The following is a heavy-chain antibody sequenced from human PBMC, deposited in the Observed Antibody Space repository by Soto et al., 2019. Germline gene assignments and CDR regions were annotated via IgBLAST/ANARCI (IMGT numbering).Heavy chain of an antibody. J-gene: IGHJ4*02. CDR1: GGSISSGGYS. V-gene: IGHV4-30-2*01. Sequence: QLQLQESGSGLVKPSQTLSLTCAVSGGSISSGGYSWSWIRQPPGKGREWIGYIYHSGSTYYNPSLXXXVXXPVDRSKNQFSLKLNSVTAADTAVYYCARGPPFGYWGQGTLVTVSS. CDR3: ARGPPFGY. CDR2: IYHSGST. D-gene: IGHD3-10*01.